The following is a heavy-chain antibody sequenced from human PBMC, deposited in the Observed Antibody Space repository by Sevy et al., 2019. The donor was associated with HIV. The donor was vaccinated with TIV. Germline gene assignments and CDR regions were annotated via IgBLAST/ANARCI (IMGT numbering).Heavy chain of an antibody. CDR2: VNHSGST. V-gene: IGHV4-34*01. J-gene: IGHJ2*01. CDR1: GGSFSGYS. D-gene: IGHD3-3*01. CDR3: ARGGDGVVPSPIIGLGPWTKYWYFDL. Sequence: SETLSLTCAVSGGSFSGYSWDWIRQPPGKGLEWIGEVNHSGSTNYNPSLKSRVTISVDTSKNQLSLKLNFVTAADTAVYYFARGGDGVVPSPIIGLGPWTKYWYFDLWGRGTLVTVSS.